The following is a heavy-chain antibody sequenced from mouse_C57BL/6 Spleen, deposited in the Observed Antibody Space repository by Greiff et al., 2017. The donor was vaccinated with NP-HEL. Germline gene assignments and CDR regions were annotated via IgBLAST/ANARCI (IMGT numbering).Heavy chain of an antibody. D-gene: IGHD1-1*01. CDR1: GYTFTDYN. V-gene: IGHV1-22*01. J-gene: IGHJ4*01. Sequence: VQLQQPGPELVKPGASVKMSCKASGYTFTDYNMHWVKQSHGKSLEWIGYINPNNGGTSYNQKFKGKATLTVNKSSSTAYMELRSLTSEDSAVYYCAREGITTVVARGAMDYWGQGTSVTVSS. CDR3: AREGITTVVARGAMDY. CDR2: INPNNGGT.